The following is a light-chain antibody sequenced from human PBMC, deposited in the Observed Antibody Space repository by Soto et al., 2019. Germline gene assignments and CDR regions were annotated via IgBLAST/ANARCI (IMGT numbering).Light chain of an antibody. CDR2: GVS. V-gene: IGKV3D-15*01. J-gene: IGKJ1*01. CDR1: QTISSN. Sequence: EIVMTQSPATLSVSPGERVTLSCRASQTISSNYFAWYQQKPGQAPRLLIYGVSSRATGIPDRFSGSGSGTEFTLTISSLQSEDSAVYYCQQYHNWPSWTFGQGTKVEIK. CDR3: QQYHNWPSWT.